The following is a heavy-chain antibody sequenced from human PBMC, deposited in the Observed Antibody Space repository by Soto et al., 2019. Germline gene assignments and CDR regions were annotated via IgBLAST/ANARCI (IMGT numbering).Heavy chain of an antibody. CDR1: GYLFSGYY. D-gene: IGHD2-15*01. CDR2: INPNSGGT. J-gene: IGHJ4*02. Sequence: SVKVSCKASGYLFSGYYIHWVRQAPGQGLEWMGWINPNSGGTNFAQKFQGWVTMTWDTSISTAYMELSRLKSDATAVYYCARASCCRGGSRYPFDFWGQGTQVTVSS. V-gene: IGHV1-2*04. CDR3: ARASCCRGGSRYPFDF.